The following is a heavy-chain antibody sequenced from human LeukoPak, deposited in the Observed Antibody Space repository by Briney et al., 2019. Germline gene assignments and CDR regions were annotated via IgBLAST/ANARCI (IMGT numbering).Heavy chain of an antibody. V-gene: IGHV3-74*01. CDR2: INSDGSWT. CDR1: GNYW. CDR3: VSFYETG. D-gene: IGHD2/OR15-2a*01. J-gene: IGHJ4*02. Sequence: GGSLRLSCEASGNYWIHWVRQAPGKGLLWVSHINSDGSWTSYADSVKGRFTISKDNAKNTVYLQMNNLRAGDTAVYYCVSFYETGWGRGTLVTVSS.